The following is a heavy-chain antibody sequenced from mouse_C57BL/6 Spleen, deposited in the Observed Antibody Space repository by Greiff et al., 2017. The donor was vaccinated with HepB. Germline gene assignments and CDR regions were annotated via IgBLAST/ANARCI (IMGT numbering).Heavy chain of an antibody. Sequence: VHVKQTGAELVRPGASVKLSCTASGFNIKDYYMHWVKQRPEQGLEWIGRIDPEDGDTEYAPKFQGKATMTADTSSNTAYLQLSSLTSEDTAVYYCTTFSNYEAGDYWGQGTTLTVSS. CDR1: GFNIKDYY. J-gene: IGHJ2*01. CDR2: IDPEDGDT. CDR3: TTFSNYEAGDY. V-gene: IGHV14-1*01. D-gene: IGHD2-5*01.